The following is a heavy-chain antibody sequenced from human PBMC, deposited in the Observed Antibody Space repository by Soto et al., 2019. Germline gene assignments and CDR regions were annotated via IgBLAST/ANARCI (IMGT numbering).Heavy chain of an antibody. CDR3: ARGSSIAGLYYGMDV. D-gene: IGHD6-6*01. Sequence: PSETLSLTCTVSGGSISSGGYYWTWIRQHPGKGLEWIGYNYYSGITYYNPSLKSRVTISLDTSKNQFSLKLSSVTAADTAVYYCARGSSIAGLYYGMDVWGQGTTDTVSS. CDR2: NYYSGIT. J-gene: IGHJ6*02. CDR1: GGSISSGGYY. V-gene: IGHV4-31*03.